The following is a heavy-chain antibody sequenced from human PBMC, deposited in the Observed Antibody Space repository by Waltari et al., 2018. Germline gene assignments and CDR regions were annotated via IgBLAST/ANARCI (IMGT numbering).Heavy chain of an antibody. CDR2: INYDGSQK. V-gene: IGHV3-7*01. CDR3: AKSRGFEY. J-gene: IGHJ4*02. Sequence: DVQLVESGGGLVQPGGSLILSCGASGFTFSRYWMSWVRQTPGKGLQWVANINYDGSQKYYVDSVKGRFTISRDNAKNSVYLQMNSLRVEDTAVYYCAKSRGFEYWGQGALITVSS. D-gene: IGHD2-2*01. CDR1: GFTFSRYW.